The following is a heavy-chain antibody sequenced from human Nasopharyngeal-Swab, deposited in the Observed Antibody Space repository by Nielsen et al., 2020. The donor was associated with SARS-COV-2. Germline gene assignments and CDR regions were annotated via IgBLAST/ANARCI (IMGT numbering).Heavy chain of an antibody. CDR2: ISAYNGNT. D-gene: IGHD1-26*01. CDR3: ARGGSYLTGPADY. Sequence: WVRQAPGQGLEWMGWISAYNGNTNYTQKLQGRVTMTTDTSTSTAYMELRSLRSDDTAAYYCARGGSYLTGPADYWGQGTLVTVSS. J-gene: IGHJ4*02. V-gene: IGHV1-18*01.